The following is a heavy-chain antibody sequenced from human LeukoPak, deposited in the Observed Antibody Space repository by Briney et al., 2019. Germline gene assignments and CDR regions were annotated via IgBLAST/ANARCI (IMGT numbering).Heavy chain of an antibody. V-gene: IGHV3-48*01. Sequence: GGSLRLSCAASGFTFSSYNMNWVRQAPGKGLEWVSYISSSSSTIYYADSVKGRFTISRDNAKNSLYLQMNSLRAEDTAVYYCAREGVYGDADAFDIWGQGTMVTVSS. CDR2: ISSSSSTI. J-gene: IGHJ3*02. D-gene: IGHD4-17*01. CDR3: AREGVYGDADAFDI. CDR1: GFTFSSYN.